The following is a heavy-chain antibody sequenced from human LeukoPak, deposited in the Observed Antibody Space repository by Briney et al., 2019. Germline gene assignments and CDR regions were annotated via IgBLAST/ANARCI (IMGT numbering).Heavy chain of an antibody. J-gene: IGHJ3*02. CDR2: ISYDGSNK. CDR1: GFTFSSYA. Sequence: PGRSLRLSCVASGFTFSSYAMHWVRQAPGKGLEWVAVISYDGSNKYYADSVKGRFTISRDNSKNTLYLQMNSLRAEDTAVYYCARSNYGGKRGSAFDIWGQGTMVTVSS. D-gene: IGHD4-23*01. CDR3: ARSNYGGKRGSAFDI. V-gene: IGHV3-30-3*01.